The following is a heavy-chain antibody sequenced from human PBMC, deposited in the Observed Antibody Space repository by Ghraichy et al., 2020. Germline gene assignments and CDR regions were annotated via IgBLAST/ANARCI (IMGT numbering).Heavy chain of an antibody. J-gene: IGHJ6*02. D-gene: IGHD3-3*01. CDR1: GGSISSYY. CDR2: IYYSGST. CDR3: ARLHKSGHDFWSGYLNRIGTHYYYGMDV. V-gene: IGHV4-59*08. Sequence: SETLSLTCTVSGGSISSYYWSWIRQPPGKGLEWIGYIYYSGSTNYNPSLKSRVTISVDTSKNQFSLKLSSVTAADTAVYYCARLHKSGHDFWSGYLNRIGTHYYYGMDVWGQGTTVTVSS.